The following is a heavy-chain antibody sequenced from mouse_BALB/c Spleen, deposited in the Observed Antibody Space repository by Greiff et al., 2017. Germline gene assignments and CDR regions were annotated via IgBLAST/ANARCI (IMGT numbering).Heavy chain of an antibody. CDR2: INPSTGYT. V-gene: IGHV1-7*01. D-gene: IGHD1-2*01. Sequence: VQLQQSGAELAKPGASVKMSCKASGYTFTSYWMHWVKQRPGQGLEWIGYINPSTGYTEYNQKFKDKATLTADKSSSTAYMQLSSLTSEDSAVYYCARVYGYDWYLEVWGAGTTVTVSS. J-gene: IGHJ1*01. CDR3: ARVYGYDWYLEV. CDR1: GYTFTSYW.